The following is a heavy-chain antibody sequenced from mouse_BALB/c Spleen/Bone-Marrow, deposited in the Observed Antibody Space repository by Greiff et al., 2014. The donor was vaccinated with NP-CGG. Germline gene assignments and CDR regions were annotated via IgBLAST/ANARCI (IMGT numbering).Heavy chain of an antibody. CDR3: ARGGYYRYDGFAY. V-gene: IGHV1-77*01. J-gene: IGHJ3*01. Sequence: VQVVESGAELARPGASVKLSCKASGYTFTDYYINRVRRRTGQGLEWIGEIYPGNGNTYYNEKFKGKATLTADKSSSTAYMQRSSLTSEDSAVYFCARGGYYRYDGFAYWGQGTLVTVSA. CDR1: GYTFTDYY. CDR2: IYPGNGNT. D-gene: IGHD2-14*01.